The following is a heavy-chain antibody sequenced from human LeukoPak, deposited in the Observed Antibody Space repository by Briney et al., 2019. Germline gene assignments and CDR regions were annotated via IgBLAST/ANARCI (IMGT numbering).Heavy chain of an antibody. Sequence: PAGSLTLSCSASGFTFSNYAIHWDRQAPGQGLEFVSAINTSGGSTSYADPVKGRFTISRDNSKNMLYLQMSSLRPEDTAVYYCVKLLVEMRVLLPYFDYWGQGTLVTVSS. D-gene: IGHD2-15*01. CDR3: VKLLVEMRVLLPYFDY. J-gene: IGHJ4*02. CDR1: GFTFSNYA. V-gene: IGHV3-64D*06. CDR2: INTSGGST.